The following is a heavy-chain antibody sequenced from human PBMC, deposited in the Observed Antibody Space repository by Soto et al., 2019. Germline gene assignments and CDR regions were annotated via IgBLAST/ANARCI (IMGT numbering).Heavy chain of an antibody. CDR3: ARDLFDVGSGSYLFDP. CDR1: GFTFSDYY. V-gene: IGHV3-11*01. J-gene: IGHJ5*02. Sequence: PVGSLRLSCAPSGFTFSDYYMNCIRRAPGQGLEWVSYISSSGSTIYYADSVKSRFTISRDNAKNSLYLQMNSLRSEDTAVYYCARDLFDVGSGSYLFDPWGQGP. D-gene: IGHD3-10*01. CDR2: ISSSGSTI.